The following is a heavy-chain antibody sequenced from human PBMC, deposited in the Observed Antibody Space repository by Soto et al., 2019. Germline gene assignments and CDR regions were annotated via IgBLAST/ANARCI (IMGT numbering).Heavy chain of an antibody. V-gene: IGHV1-69*05. Sequence: GASVKVSCKASGGTFSSYAISWVRQAPGQGLEWMGGIIPIFGTANYAQKLQGRVTMTTDTSTSTAYMELRSLRSDDTAVYYCARDVSLGQWLPLGPHYGMDVWGQGTTVTVSS. CDR3: ARDVSLGQWLPLGPHYGMDV. CDR2: IIPIFGTA. J-gene: IGHJ6*02. D-gene: IGHD6-19*01. CDR1: GGTFSSYA.